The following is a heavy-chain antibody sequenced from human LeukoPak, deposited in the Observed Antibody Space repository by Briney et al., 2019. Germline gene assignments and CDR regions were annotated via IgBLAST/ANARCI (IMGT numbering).Heavy chain of an antibody. CDR2: ISSSSSYI. D-gene: IGHD1-26*01. V-gene: IGHV3-21*01. Sequence: GGSLRLSCAASGFTFSSYTMNWVRQAPGKGLEWVSSISSSSSYIYYAESVKGRFTMSRDNAKNSLYLQMNSLRAEDTAVYYCARYSGSYLGAFDIWGQGTMVTVSS. J-gene: IGHJ3*02. CDR1: GFTFSSYT. CDR3: ARYSGSYLGAFDI.